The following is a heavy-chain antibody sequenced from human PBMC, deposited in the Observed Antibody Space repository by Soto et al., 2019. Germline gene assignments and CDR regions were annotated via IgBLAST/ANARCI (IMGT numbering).Heavy chain of an antibody. CDR1: GFSFNEAW. Sequence: EVQLVESAGGLVKPGGSLRLSCVASGFSFNEAWMNWVRQAPGQGLEWVGRIKTSAGGGATNYAAHVQGRFTISRDDSKNTLYLHMNSRRTEDTAIYYCTTGSVEGIWGQGTTVIVSS. CDR3: TTGSVEGI. J-gene: IGHJ6*02. D-gene: IGHD2-15*01. CDR2: IKTSAGGGAT. V-gene: IGHV3-15*07.